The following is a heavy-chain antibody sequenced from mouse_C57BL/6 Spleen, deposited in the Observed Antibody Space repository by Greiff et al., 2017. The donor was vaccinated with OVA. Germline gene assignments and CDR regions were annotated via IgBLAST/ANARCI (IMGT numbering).Heavy chain of an antibody. J-gene: IGHJ1*03. CDR3: ATLITTVVATPWYFDV. CDR2: IYPGSGST. Sequence: QVQLQQPGAELVKPGASVKMSCKASGYTFTSYWITWVKQRPGQGLEWIGDIYPGSGSTNYNEKFKSKATLTVDTSSSTAYMQLSSLTSEDSAVYYCATLITTVVATPWYFDVWGTGTTVTVSS. CDR1: GYTFTSYW. V-gene: IGHV1-55*01. D-gene: IGHD1-1*01.